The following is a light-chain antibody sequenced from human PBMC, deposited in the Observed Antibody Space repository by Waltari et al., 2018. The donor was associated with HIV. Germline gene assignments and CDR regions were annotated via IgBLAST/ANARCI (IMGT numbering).Light chain of an antibody. CDR1: QSIRSY. CDR2: AAS. V-gene: IGKV1-39*01. Sequence: DIQMTQSPSSLSASVGDRVTITCRASQSIRSYLNWYQQKPGKAPNLLIYAASSLQSGVPSRFSGSESGTDFTLTISSLQPEDFATYYCQQSYSSPFTFGPGTKVEIK. CDR3: QQSYSSPFT. J-gene: IGKJ3*01.